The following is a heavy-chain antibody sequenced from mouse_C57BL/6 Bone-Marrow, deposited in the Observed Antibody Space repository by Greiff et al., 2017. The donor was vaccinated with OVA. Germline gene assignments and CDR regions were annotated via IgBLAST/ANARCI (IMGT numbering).Heavy chain of an antibody. Sequence: QVQLQQSGPELVKPGASVKMSCKASGYTFTSYWITWVKQRPGQGLEWIGDIYPGSGSTNYNEKFKSKATLTVDTSSSTAYMQLISLTSEESAVYYCARGSSDVAMDYWGQGTSVTVSS. D-gene: IGHD1-1*01. CDR1: GYTFTSYW. J-gene: IGHJ4*01. CDR3: ARGSSDVAMDY. V-gene: IGHV1-55*01. CDR2: IYPGSGST.